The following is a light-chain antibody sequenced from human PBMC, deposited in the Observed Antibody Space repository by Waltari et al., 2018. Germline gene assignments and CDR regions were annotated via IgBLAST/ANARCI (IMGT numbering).Light chain of an antibody. Sequence: QSPLTQPASVSGSPGQSITISCTGTSSDVGTYNLVSWYQPHPGKAPKLMIYEDYKRPSGVSNRFAGSKSGNTASLTISGLQAEDEADYYCCSYVSGDTWVFGGGTELAVL. CDR3: CSYVSGDTWV. V-gene: IGLV2-23*01. CDR2: EDY. CDR1: SSDVGTYNL. J-gene: IGLJ3*02.